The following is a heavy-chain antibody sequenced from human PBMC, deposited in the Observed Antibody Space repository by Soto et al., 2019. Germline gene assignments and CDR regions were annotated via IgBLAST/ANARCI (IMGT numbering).Heavy chain of an antibody. Sequence: VGSLRLSCTVSGFAFNNYGINWVRQAPGKGLEWVSSISKSDYTYYSDSVKGRFTISRDNAKNSVSLQMNTLRVEDTAVYYCAREDSIIIPAVSDFWGQGTLVTVSS. CDR3: AREDSIIIPAVSDF. J-gene: IGHJ4*02. D-gene: IGHD2-2*01. CDR2: ISKSDYT. CDR1: GFAFNNYG. V-gene: IGHV3-21*01.